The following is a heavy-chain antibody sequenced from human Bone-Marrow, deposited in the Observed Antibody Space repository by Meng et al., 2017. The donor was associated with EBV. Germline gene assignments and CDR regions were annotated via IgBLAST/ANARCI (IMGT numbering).Heavy chain of an antibody. Sequence: LQQCGAGLLKPSGPPSPTFAVYGGSFSGFYWSWIRQPPGKGLEWIGEINHSGSTNYNPSLKSRVTISVDTSKNQFSLKLSSVTAADTAVYYCASQIKYGDYDEGGFDYWGQGTLVTVSS. J-gene: IGHJ4*02. D-gene: IGHD4-17*01. CDR1: GGSFSGFY. CDR3: ASQIKYGDYDEGGFDY. CDR2: INHSGST. V-gene: IGHV4-34*01.